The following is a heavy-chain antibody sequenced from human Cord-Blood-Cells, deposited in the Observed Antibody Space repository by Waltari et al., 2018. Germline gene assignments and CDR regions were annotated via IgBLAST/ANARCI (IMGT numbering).Heavy chain of an antibody. J-gene: IGHJ4*02. CDR1: GYTFTGYY. CDR3: ARESWVSGSYYFDY. Sequence: QVQLVQSGAEVKKPGASVKVSCKASGYTFTGYYMHWVRQAPGQGLEWMGGSNPNRDGKNYAQKFKGRVTMTRDTSISTAYMELSRLRSDDTAVYYCARESWVSGSYYFDYWGQGTLVTVSS. CDR2: SNPNRDGK. D-gene: IGHD1-26*01. V-gene: IGHV1-2*02.